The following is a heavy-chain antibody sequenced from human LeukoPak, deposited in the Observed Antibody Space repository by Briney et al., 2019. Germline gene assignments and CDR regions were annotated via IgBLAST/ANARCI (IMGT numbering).Heavy chain of an antibody. D-gene: IGHD5-12*01. J-gene: IGHJ4*02. CDR3: VRGTGEAWYSGYDLEYYFDY. CDR2: MNPNSGNT. Sequence: ASVKVSCKASGYTFTSYDINWVRQATGQGLEWMGWMNPNSGNTGYAQKFQGRVTMTRNTSISTAYMELSSLRSEDTAVYYCVRGTGEAWYSGYDLEYYFDYWGQGTLVTVSS. CDR1: GYTFTSYD. V-gene: IGHV1-8*01.